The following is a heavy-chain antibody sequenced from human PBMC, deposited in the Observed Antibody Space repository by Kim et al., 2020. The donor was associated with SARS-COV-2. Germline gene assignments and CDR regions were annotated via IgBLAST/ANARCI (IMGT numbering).Heavy chain of an antibody. CDR2: T. J-gene: IGHJ4*02. Sequence: TTYNPSLKSRVTMSVDTSKNQFSLNLTSVTPADTAVHYCARGGVATIWSYWGQGTLVSVSS. CDR3: ARGGVATIWSY. V-gene: IGHV4-59*09. D-gene: IGHD5-12*01.